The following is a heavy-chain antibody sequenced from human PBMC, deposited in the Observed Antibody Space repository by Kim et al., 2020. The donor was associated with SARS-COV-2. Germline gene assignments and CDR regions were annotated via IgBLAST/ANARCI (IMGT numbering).Heavy chain of an antibody. CDR1: GGTFSNYA. V-gene: IGHV1-69*13. Sequence: SVKVSCKASGGTFSNYAISWVRQAPGQGLEWMGGIIPIFGTTNYAQKFQGRVTITADESTSTAYMELSSLRSEDTAVYYCARGGYCSGGSCYPSNHDNGMDVWGQGTTVTVSS. D-gene: IGHD2-15*01. J-gene: IGHJ6*02. CDR3: ARGGYCSGGSCYPSNHDNGMDV. CDR2: IIPIFGTT.